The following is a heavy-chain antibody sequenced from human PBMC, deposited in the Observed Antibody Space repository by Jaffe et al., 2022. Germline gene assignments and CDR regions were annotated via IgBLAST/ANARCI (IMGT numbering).Heavy chain of an antibody. CDR3: ARGPPNIVVVMGPFDI. V-gene: IGHV3-48*01. CDR1: GFTFSSYS. D-gene: IGHD2-21*01. CDR2: ISSSSSTI. J-gene: IGHJ3*02. Sequence: EVQLVESGGGLVQPGGSLRLSCAASGFTFSSYSMNWVRQAPGKGLEWVSYISSSSSTIYYADSVKGRFTISRDNAKNSLYLQMNSLRAEDTAVYYCARGPPNIVVVMGPFDIWGQGTMVTVSS.